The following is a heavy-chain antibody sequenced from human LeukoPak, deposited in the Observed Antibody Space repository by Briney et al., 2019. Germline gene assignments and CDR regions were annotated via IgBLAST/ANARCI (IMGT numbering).Heavy chain of an antibody. CDR2: IYYSGST. D-gene: IGHD3-3*01. CDR1: GGSISSGDYY. CDR3: ARWDMVDFWSGPPY. J-gene: IGHJ4*02. Sequence: SQTLSLTCTVSGGSISSGDYYWSWIRQPPGMGLEWIGYIYYSGSTYYSPSLKSRVTISVDTSKNQFSLKLSSVTAADTAVYYCARWDMVDFWSGPPYWGPGTLVTVSS. V-gene: IGHV4-30-4*08.